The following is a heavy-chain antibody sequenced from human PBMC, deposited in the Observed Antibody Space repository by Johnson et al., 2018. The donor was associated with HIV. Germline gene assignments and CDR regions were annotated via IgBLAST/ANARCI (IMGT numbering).Heavy chain of an antibody. V-gene: IGHV3-30*02. CDR1: GFIFSSYG. CDR2: IRYDGSNK. J-gene: IGHJ3*02. D-gene: IGHD3-22*01. CDR3: AKDLRDSSGYDAFDI. Sequence: QVQLVESGGGVVQPGRSRRLSCAASGFIFSSYGMHWVRQAPGKGLEWVAFIRYDGSNKYYAESVQGRFNISRDNPKNTLYLQMDSLRIEDTAVYYRAKDLRDSSGYDAFDIWGQGTMVTVSS.